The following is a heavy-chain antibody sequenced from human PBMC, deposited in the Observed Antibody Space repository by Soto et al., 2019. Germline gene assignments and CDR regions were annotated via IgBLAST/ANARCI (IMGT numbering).Heavy chain of an antibody. J-gene: IGHJ3*02. CDR3: ARVWYSSDAFDI. CDR2: ISLSSANI. V-gene: IGHV3-48*01. D-gene: IGHD1-26*01. Sequence: PGGSLRLSCAASGFSLYNYAMDWVRQAPGQGLEWVSYISLSSANIHYADSLKGRFTISRDNSKNTLYLQMNSLRVEDTAVYYCARVWYSSDAFDIWGQGTMVTVSS. CDR1: GFSLYNYA.